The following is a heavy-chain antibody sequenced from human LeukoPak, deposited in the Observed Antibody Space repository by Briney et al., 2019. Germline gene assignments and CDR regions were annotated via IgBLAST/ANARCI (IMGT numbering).Heavy chain of an antibody. CDR1: GGSGSSKS. J-gene: IGHJ4*02. CDR2: IYYSGST. V-gene: IGHV4-59*02. CDR3: ARRGDYFDY. Sequence: PSETLSLTCTVSGGSGSSKSWSWVRQPPGKGLEWIGYIYYSGSTNYNPSLKSRVTISVDTSKNQFSLKLSSVTAADTAVYYCARRGDYFDYWGQGTLVTVSS.